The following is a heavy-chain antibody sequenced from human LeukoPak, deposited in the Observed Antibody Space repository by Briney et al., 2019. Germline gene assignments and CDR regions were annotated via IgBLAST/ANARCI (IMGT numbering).Heavy chain of an antibody. CDR2: IKQDGSEK. V-gene: IGHV3-7*03. J-gene: IGHJ5*02. Sequence: GGSLRLSCAASGFTFSSYWMSWVRQAPGKGLEWVANIKQDGSEKYYVDSVKGRFTISRDNAKNSLNLQMNSLRAEDTAVYYCAREIAVAGHNCFDPWGQGTLVTVSS. CDR3: AREIAVAGHNCFDP. CDR1: GFTFSSYW. D-gene: IGHD6-19*01.